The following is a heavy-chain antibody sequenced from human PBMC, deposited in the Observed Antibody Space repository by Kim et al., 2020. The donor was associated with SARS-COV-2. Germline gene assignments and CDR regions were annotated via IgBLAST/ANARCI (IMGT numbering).Heavy chain of an antibody. D-gene: IGHD3-10*01. V-gene: IGHV3-33*05. CDR3: ARDHRLVRGESGGMDV. CDR1: GFTFSSYG. CDR2: ISYDGSNK. Sequence: GGSLSLSCAASGFTFSSYGMHWVRQAPGKGLEWVAVISYDGSNKYYTDSVKGRFTISRDNSKNTLYLQMNSLRAEDTAVYYCARDHRLVRGESGGMDVWGQGTTVTVSS. J-gene: IGHJ6*02.